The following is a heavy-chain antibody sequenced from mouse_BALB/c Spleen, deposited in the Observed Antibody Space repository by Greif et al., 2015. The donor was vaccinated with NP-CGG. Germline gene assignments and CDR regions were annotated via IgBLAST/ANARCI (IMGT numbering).Heavy chain of an antibody. V-gene: IGHV1-80*01. CDR1: GYAFSSYW. CDR3: ARYDYDYCAMDY. Sequence: QVQLQQPGAELVRPGSSVKISCKASGYAFSSYWMNWVKQRPGQGLEWIGQIYPGDGDTNYNGKFKGKATLTADKSYSTAYMQLSSLTSEDSAVYFCARYDYDYCAMDYWGQGTSVTVSS. D-gene: IGHD2-4*01. CDR2: IYPGDGDT. J-gene: IGHJ4*01.